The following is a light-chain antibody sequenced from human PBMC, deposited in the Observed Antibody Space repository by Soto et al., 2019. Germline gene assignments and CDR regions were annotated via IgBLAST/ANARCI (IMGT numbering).Light chain of an antibody. CDR3: QQRVNWPVT. CDR2: DAS. CDR1: QSISIH. Sequence: EIVLTQSPATLSLSPGARATLSCRASQSISIHLAWYQQKPGQAPRLLMFDASNRATGIPDRFSGSGSGTDFTLTISSLEAEDFAVYYCQQRVNWPVTFGGGTKVEIK. J-gene: IGKJ4*01. V-gene: IGKV3-11*01.